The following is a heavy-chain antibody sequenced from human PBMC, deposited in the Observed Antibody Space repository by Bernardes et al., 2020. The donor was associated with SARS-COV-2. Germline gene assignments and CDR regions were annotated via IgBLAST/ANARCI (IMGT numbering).Heavy chain of an antibody. V-gene: IGHV3-23*01. D-gene: IGHD3-10*01. J-gene: IGHJ4*02. CDR2: ISGSGGSR. CDR1: GFTFSSYA. Sequence: GGSLRLSCAASGFTFSSYAMSWVRQAPGKGLEWVSAISGSGGSRYYADSVKGRFTISRDNSKNTLYLQMNSLRAEDTAVYYCATHYYGSGSYYMGEAFDYWGQGTLVTVSS. CDR3: ATHYYGSGSYYMGEAFDY.